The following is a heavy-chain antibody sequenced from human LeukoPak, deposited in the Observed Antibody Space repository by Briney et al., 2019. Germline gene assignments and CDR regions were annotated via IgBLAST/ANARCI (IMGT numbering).Heavy chain of an antibody. D-gene: IGHD6-13*01. CDR2: INQDGSAR. J-gene: IGHJ4*02. Sequence: PGGSLRLSCAASGFTFSNYLMTCVRQAPGKGLEWVANINQDGSARHYVDSMEGRFTVSRDNAKNSLYLQMNSLRAEDTAMYYCARAPAAGTVDYWGQGSLVTVSS. CDR3: ARAPAAGTVDY. V-gene: IGHV3-7*01. CDR1: GFTFSNYL.